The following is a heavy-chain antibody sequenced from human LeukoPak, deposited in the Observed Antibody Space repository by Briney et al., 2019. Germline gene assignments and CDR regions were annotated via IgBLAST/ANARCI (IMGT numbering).Heavy chain of an antibody. D-gene: IGHD6-6*01. CDR2: IWYGGSNK. Sequence: GGSLRLSCAASGFTFSSYSMNWVRQAPGKGLEWVAVIWYGGSNKYYADSVKGRFTISRDNSKNTLYLQMNSLRAEDTAVYYCAKGQLVSSIDVSYYMDVWGKGTTVTVSS. J-gene: IGHJ6*03. CDR3: AKGQLVSSIDVSYYMDV. CDR1: GFTFSSYS. V-gene: IGHV3-30*02.